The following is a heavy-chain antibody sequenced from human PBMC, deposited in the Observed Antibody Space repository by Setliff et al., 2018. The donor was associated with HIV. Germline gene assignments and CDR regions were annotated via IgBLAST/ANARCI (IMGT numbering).Heavy chain of an antibody. CDR2: IYHSGIT. J-gene: IGHJ4*02. Sequence: SETLSLTCAVSGGSISSGNWWSWVRQPPGKRLEWIGEIYHSGITNYNPSLKIRVTISVDKSKNQFSLKLSSVTAADTAVYYCASTNYYYYSSGYNSWPLFDYWGQGTLVTVSS. CDR1: GGSISSGNW. D-gene: IGHD3-22*01. V-gene: IGHV4-4*02. CDR3: ASTNYYYYSSGYNSWPLFDY.